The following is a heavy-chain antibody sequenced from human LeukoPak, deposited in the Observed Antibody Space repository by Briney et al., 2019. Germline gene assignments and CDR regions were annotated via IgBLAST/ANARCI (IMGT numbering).Heavy chain of an antibody. Sequence: GGSLRLSCAASGFTFSSYWMSWVRQAPGKGLEWVAVIWYDGSNKYYADSVKGRFTISRDNSKNTLYLQMNSLRAEDTAVYYCASFRYYDQSRLDYWGQGTLVTVSS. V-gene: IGHV3-33*08. CDR2: IWYDGSNK. CDR1: GFTFSSYW. D-gene: IGHD3-22*01. CDR3: ASFRYYDQSRLDY. J-gene: IGHJ4*02.